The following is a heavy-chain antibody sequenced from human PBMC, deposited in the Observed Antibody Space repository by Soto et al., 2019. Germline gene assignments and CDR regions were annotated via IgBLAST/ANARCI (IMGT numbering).Heavy chain of an antibody. V-gene: IGHV4-39*01. CDR3: ARHPLCSGGGCYSYTYDSDV. CDR2: IYYTGGA. D-gene: IGHD2-15*01. J-gene: IGHJ6*04. Sequence: QLQLQESGPGLVKPSETLSLTCTVSGGSISSVSYYWGWIRQPPGNGLEWIGSIYYTGGASYNPSTKSRVTISVDTSKHQFALRLSSVTVADTAVYYCARHPLCSGGGCYSYTYDSDVGGKGTTVTVSS. CDR1: GGSISSVSYY.